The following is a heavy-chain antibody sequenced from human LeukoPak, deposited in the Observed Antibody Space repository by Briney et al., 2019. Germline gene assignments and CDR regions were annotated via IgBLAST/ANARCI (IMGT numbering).Heavy chain of an antibody. D-gene: IGHD4-17*01. Sequence: PGGSLRLSCAASGFTFSSYWMHWVRQAPGKGLVWVSRINSDGSSTSYADSVKGRFTISRDNAKNTLYLQMNSLRAEDTAVYYCARVGGDYVQAYYYYYMDVWGKGTTVTISS. V-gene: IGHV3-74*01. CDR2: INSDGSST. CDR1: GFTFSSYW. J-gene: IGHJ6*03. CDR3: ARVGGDYVQAYYYYYMDV.